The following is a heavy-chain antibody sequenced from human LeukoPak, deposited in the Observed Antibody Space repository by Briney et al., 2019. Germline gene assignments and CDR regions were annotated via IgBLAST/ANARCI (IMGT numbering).Heavy chain of an antibody. V-gene: IGHV3-30*04. CDR2: ISYDGSNK. CDR1: GFTFSNYA. Sequence: GGSLRLSCAASGFTFSNYAMHWVRQAPGKGLEWVAVISYDGSNKYYADSVKGRFTISRDNSKNTLYLQMNSLRAEDTAVYYCAKDRARITMIVVAALLDYWGQGTLVTVSS. J-gene: IGHJ4*02. CDR3: AKDRARITMIVVAALLDY. D-gene: IGHD3-22*01.